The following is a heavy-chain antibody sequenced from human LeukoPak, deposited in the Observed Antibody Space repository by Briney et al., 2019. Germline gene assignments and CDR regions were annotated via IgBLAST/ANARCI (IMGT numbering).Heavy chain of an antibody. CDR3: ATLEEGTFFFDY. Sequence: SETLSLTCAVYGGSFSGYYWSWIRQPPGKGLQWIGEINHSRSTNYNPSLKSRVTISLDTSKNQFSLKLTSVTAADTAVYYCATLEEGTFFFDYWGQGTLVTVSS. CDR2: INHSRST. CDR1: GGSFSGYY. V-gene: IGHV4-34*01. D-gene: IGHD1-1*01. J-gene: IGHJ4*02.